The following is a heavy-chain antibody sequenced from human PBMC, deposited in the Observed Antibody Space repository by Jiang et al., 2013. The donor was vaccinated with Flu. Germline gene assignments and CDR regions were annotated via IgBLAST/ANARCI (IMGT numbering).Heavy chain of an antibody. CDR3: ARYCNGGSCGPPWWWFDP. V-gene: IGHV4-30-2*01. CDR1: GGSITSGGYS. J-gene: IGHJ5*02. CDR2: IFHTGYT. D-gene: IGHD2-15*01. Sequence: GPGLVKPSQTLSLTCAVSGGSITSGGYSWSWIRQPPGKGLEWIGYIFHTGYTYYNPSLKSRVAISVDTSTNQFSLKLTSVTAADTAVYYCARYCNGGSCGPPWWWFDP.